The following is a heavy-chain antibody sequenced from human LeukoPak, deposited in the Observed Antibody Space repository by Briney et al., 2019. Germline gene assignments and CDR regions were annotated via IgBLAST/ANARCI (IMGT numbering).Heavy chain of an antibody. CDR3: ARHPPYDYAWGSYRSSFDY. V-gene: IGHV4-38-2*01. CDR2: IYHSGST. J-gene: IGHJ4*02. CDR1: GYSISSGYY. Sequence: SETLSLTCAVSGYSISSGYYWGWIRQPPGKGLEWIGSIYHSGSTYYNPSLKSRVTISVDTSKNQFSLKLSSVTAADTAVYYCARHPPYDYAWGSYRSSFDYWGQGTLVTVSS. D-gene: IGHD3-16*02.